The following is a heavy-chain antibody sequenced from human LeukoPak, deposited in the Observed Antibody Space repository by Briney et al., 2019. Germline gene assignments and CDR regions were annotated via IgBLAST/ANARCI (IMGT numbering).Heavy chain of an antibody. CDR2: IYSAGAT. CDR1: GFTFSNDW. V-gene: IGHV3-53*01. Sequence: GGSLRLSCATYGFTFSNDWMTWVRQAPGKGLEWVSSIYSAGATHYAEPVKGRFTISRDNSKNTLYLQMNSLRAEDMAVYYCARIEWERLGRAFDIWGQGTMVTVSS. D-gene: IGHD1-26*01. J-gene: IGHJ3*02. CDR3: ARIEWERLGRAFDI.